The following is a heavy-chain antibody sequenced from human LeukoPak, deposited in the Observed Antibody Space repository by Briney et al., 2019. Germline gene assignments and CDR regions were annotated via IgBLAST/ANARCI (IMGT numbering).Heavy chain of an antibody. CDR3: ARGEGPLDY. J-gene: IGHJ4*02. V-gene: IGHV3-7*01. Sequence: GGSLRLSCAASGFTFSNYWMTWVRRAPGKGLEWVANIRRDGSETHYVDSVMGRFTISRDNAKNSLYLQMNSLRAEDTAVYYCARGEGPLDYWGQGTLVTVSS. CDR1: GFTFSNYW. CDR2: IRRDGSET.